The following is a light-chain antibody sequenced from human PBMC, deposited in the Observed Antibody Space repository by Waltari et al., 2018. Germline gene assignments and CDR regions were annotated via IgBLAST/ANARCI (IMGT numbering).Light chain of an antibody. V-gene: IGLV3-19*01. Sequence: SSELTQDPAVSVALGQTVRNTCQGDSLTTYAAHGYQQRPGQAPILVIFSVDDRPSGIPDRFSGSSSGDTASLTITGAQAEDEADYYCNSRDPTTNAVVFGGGTRLTVL. J-gene: IGLJ2*01. CDR1: SLTTYA. CDR3: NSRDPTTNAVV. CDR2: SVD.